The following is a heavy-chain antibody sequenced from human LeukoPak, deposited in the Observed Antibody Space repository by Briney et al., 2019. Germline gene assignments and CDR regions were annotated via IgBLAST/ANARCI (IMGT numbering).Heavy chain of an antibody. CDR3: AKGLAVATSYFDC. V-gene: IGHV3-23*01. J-gene: IGHJ4*02. Sequence: PGGSLRLSCAASGFIFSSYPISWVRQAPGKGLEWVSTISAGGGSTYYADSVQGRFTFSTDNSKNTLYLQMNSLKAEDTAVYYCAKGLAVATSYFDCWGQGTLVTVSS. D-gene: IGHD6-19*01. CDR2: ISAGGGST. CDR1: GFIFSSYP.